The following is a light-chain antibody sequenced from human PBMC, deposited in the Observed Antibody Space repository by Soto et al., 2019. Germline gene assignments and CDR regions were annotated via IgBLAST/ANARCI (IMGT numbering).Light chain of an antibody. CDR1: ESVGSD. V-gene: IGKV3-11*01. CDR3: QQRDSWPLT. J-gene: IGKJ4*01. CDR2: DVS. Sequence: ENVLTQSPATLSLSPGEGATLSCRASESVGSDLAWYQQKPGQPPRLLIYDVSGRATGVPARFSGSGSGTDFTLTISSLGPEDFAVYYCQQRDSWPLTFGGGTKVEIK.